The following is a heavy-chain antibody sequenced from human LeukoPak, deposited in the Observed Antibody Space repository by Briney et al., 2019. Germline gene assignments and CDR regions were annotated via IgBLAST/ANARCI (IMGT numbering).Heavy chain of an antibody. CDR1: GFTFSSYA. J-gene: IGHJ4*02. Sequence: GGSLRLSCAASGFTFSSYAMSWVRQAPGKGLEWVSAISGSGGSTYYADSVKGRFTISRDNSKNTLYLQMNSLRAEDTAVYYCAKGLKYYYDSSPSHGMYWGQGTLVTVSS. CDR3: AKGLKYYYDSSPSHGMY. CDR2: ISGSGGST. V-gene: IGHV3-23*01. D-gene: IGHD3-22*01.